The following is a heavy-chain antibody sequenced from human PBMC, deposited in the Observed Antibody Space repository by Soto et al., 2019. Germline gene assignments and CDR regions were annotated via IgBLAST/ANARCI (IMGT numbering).Heavy chain of an antibody. CDR1: GGSFSGYY. CDR3: ERRYGDSFDY. J-gene: IGHJ4*02. V-gene: IGHV4-34*01. D-gene: IGHD4-17*01. Sequence: PSETLSLTCAVYGGSFSGYYWTWIRQPPGTGLEWIGEINYSGSTNYNPSLKSRVTISVDTSKNQFSLKLSSVTAADTAVYYCERRYGDSFDYWGQGTLVTVSS. CDR2: INYSGST.